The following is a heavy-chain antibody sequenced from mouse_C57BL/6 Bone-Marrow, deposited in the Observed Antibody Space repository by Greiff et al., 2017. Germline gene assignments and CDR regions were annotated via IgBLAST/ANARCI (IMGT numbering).Heavy chain of an antibody. J-gene: IGHJ2*01. CDR1: GFNIKDYY. V-gene: IGHV14-2*01. D-gene: IGHD1-1*01. CDR2: IDPEAGGT. Sequence: EVQLQQSGAELVQPGASVKLSCTASGFNIKDYYMHWVKQRTEQGLEWIGSIDPEAGGTTYAPKFQGKATITADTASTPAYLQLSSQTSEDTAVDYCARSIYYYGRSPFDYWGQGTTLTVSS. CDR3: ARSIYYYGRSPFDY.